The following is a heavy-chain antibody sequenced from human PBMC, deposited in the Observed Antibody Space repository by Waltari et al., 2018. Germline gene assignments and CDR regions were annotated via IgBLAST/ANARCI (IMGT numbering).Heavy chain of an antibody. CDR1: GGSLSSYY. CDR3: ARSDNSWHRYYYYGMDV. CDR2: IYYSGST. D-gene: IGHD6-13*01. J-gene: IGHJ6*02. Sequence: QVQLQESGPGLVKPSETLSLTCTVSGGSLSSYYWSWIRHPPGKGLEWIGYIYYSGSTNYNPSLTSRVTISVDTSKNQCSLKLSSVTAADTAVYYCARSDNSWHRYYYYGMDVWGQGTTVTVSS. V-gene: IGHV4-59*01.